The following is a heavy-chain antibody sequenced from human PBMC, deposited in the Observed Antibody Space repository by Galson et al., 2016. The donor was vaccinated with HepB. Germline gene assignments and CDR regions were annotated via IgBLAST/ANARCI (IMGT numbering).Heavy chain of an antibody. Sequence: SLRLSCAASGFTFNFFEMNWVRQAPGKGLEWVSYISSSGTNIYYADSVRGRFTISRDNAKNSLSLQMNSLRAEDTAVYYCARGPREYSYGYAFFDYWGQGTLVTVSS. CDR3: ARGPREYSYGYAFFDY. V-gene: IGHV3-48*03. D-gene: IGHD5-18*01. J-gene: IGHJ4*02. CDR2: ISSSGTNI. CDR1: GFTFNFFE.